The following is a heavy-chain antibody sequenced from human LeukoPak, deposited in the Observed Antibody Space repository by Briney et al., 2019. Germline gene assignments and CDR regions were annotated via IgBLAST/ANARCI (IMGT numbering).Heavy chain of an antibody. V-gene: IGHV3-74*01. J-gene: IGHJ3*02. CDR1: GFTFSSYW. CDR3: AREAQGDGYKRGAFDI. CDR2: INSDGSSA. D-gene: IGHD5-24*01. Sequence: GGSLRLSCAASGFTFSSYWMHWVRQAPGKGLVWVSRINSDGSSASYADSVKGRFTISRDNAKNTRYLQMNSLRAEDTAVYYCAREAQGDGYKRGAFDIWGQGTMVTVSS.